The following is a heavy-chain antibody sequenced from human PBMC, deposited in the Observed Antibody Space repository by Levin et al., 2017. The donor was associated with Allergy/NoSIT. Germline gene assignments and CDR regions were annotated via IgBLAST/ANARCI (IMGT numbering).Heavy chain of an antibody. D-gene: IGHD2-15*01. CDR2: IYYSGST. J-gene: IGHJ4*02. V-gene: IGHV4-30-4*01. CDR1: GGSISSGDYY. Sequence: SQTLSLTCTVSGGSISSGDYYWSWIRQPPGKGLEWIGYIYYSGSTYYNPSLKSRVTISVDTSKNQFSLKLSSVTAADTAVYYCAREYCSGGSCLDYWGQGTLVTVSS. CDR3: AREYCSGGSCLDY.